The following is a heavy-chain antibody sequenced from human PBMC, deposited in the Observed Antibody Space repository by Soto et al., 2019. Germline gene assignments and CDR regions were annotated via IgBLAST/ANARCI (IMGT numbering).Heavy chain of an antibody. V-gene: IGHV5-51*01. J-gene: IGHJ6*02. Sequence: PGESLKISCKGSGYSFTSYWIGWVRQMPGKGLEWMGIIYPGDSDTRYSPSFQGQVTISADKSTSTAYLQWSSLKASDTAMYYCARHTYGDYVLDYYYYGMDVWGQGTTVTVS. CDR1: GYSFTSYW. D-gene: IGHD4-17*01. CDR2: IYPGDSDT. CDR3: ARHTYGDYVLDYYYYGMDV.